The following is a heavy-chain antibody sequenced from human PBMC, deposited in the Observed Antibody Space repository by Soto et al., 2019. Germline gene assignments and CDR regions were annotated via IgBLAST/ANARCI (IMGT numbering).Heavy chain of an antibody. CDR2: ISSSSSYI. CDR3: ARDFLSSGYVGGAFDI. J-gene: IGHJ3*02. V-gene: IGHV3-21*01. Sequence: GGSLRLSCAASGFTFSSYSMNWVRQAPGKGLEWVSSISSSSSYIYYADSVKGRFTISRDNAKNSLYPQMNSLRAEDTAVYYCARDFLSSGYVGGAFDIWGQGTMVTVSS. CDR1: GFTFSSYS. D-gene: IGHD3-22*01.